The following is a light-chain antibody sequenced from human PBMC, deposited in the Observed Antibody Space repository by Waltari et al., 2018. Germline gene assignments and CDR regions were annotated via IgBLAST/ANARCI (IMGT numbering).Light chain of an antibody. CDR1: QNVYSSY. V-gene: IGKV3-20*01. J-gene: IGKJ3*01. CDR2: ATS. Sequence: VLTQSPDTLSLSPGERATLSCRASQNVYSSYLAWYQQKLGQPPRLLMYATSYRASDIPDRFSGSGSGTDFTLTISRLEPEDFAVYYCQQYGGSQGSFTFGPGTKVDIK. CDR3: QQYGGSQGSFT.